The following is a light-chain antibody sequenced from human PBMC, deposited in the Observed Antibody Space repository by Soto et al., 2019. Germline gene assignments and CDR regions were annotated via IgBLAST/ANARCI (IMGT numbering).Light chain of an antibody. CDR2: GAS. V-gene: IGKV3-20*01. J-gene: IGKJ1*01. Sequence: EIVLTQSPGTLSLSPGERATLSCRASQSVSSSYLAWYQQKPGQAPRLLIYGASSRATGIPDRFSGSGSGTDFTLTTSRLEPEDFAVYYCQQYGSSPQTFAQGTKVDIK. CDR1: QSVSSSY. CDR3: QQYGSSPQT.